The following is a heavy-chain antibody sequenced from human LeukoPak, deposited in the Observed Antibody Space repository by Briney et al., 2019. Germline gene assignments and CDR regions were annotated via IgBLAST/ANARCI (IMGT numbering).Heavy chain of an antibody. CDR2: IHSGGETI. CDR3: ARKLTGTTYFAS. CDR1: GFTFSTYD. Sequence: QPGGSLRLSCAASGFTFSTYDMNWVRQAPGKGLEWVSYIHSGGETIFYADSVKGRFTISIDIAKNSLYLQMNSLRAEDTAVYYCARKLTGTTYFASWGQGTLVTVSS. D-gene: IGHD1-1*01. J-gene: IGHJ4*02. V-gene: IGHV3-48*03.